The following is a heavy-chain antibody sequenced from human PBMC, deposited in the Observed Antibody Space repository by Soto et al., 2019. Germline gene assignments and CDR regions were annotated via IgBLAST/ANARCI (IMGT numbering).Heavy chain of an antibody. V-gene: IGHV1-18*01. CDR1: GYTFTTYG. CDR2: ISGYNGHT. D-gene: IGHD3-16*01. CDR3: AREGEMPYSYYGLDV. J-gene: IGHJ6*02. Sequence: QVQLVQSGAEVRKPGASVKVSCKASGYTFTTYGISWVRQAPGQGLEWMGWISGYNGHTKYAQKFQGRVTMTTDTSTSTVYMERRRLSSDDAAVYYCAREGEMPYSYYGLDVWGQGTTVTVSS.